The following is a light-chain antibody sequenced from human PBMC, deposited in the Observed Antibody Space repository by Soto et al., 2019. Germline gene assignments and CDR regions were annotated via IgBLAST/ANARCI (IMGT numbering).Light chain of an antibody. CDR1: QSISIY. J-gene: IGKJ1*01. V-gene: IGKV1-39*01. CDR3: QQSYSTPGT. Sequence: DIQMTQSPSSLSASVVDGFTITFLASQSISIYLNWYQLKPGKAPKLLIYKASSLESGVPSRFSGSGSGTEFTLTISSLQPEDFATYYCQQSYSTPGTFGQGTKVDIK. CDR2: KAS.